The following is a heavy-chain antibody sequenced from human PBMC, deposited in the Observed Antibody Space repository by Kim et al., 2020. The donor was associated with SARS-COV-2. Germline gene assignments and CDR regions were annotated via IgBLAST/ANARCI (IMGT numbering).Heavy chain of an antibody. CDR2: ISYDGSNK. V-gene: IGHV3-30*18. CDR3: AKALLES. CDR1: GFIFSSYG. J-gene: IGHJ5*02. Sequence: GGSLGLSCAASGFIFSSYGMHWVRQAPGKGLEWVAVISYDGSNKYYADSVKGRFTISRDNSKNMLYLQMNSLRAEDTAVYYCAKALLESWGQGTLVTVSS. D-gene: IGHD1-1*01.